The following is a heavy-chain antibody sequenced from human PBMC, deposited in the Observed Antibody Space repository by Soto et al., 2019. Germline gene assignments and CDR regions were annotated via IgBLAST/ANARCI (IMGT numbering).Heavy chain of an antibody. CDR2: LSDTIGDT. V-gene: IGHV3-23*01. Sequence: GASLRLSCAASGFKFNTYAMSWVRQAPGKGLEWVSTLSDTIGDTDYAASVKGRFTISRDISRKTLYLEMNDLRAEDTAMYYCAKAQSLLCGDYFDSLGQGALVTVSS. D-gene: IGHD2-2*01. J-gene: IGHJ4*02. CDR1: GFKFNTYA. CDR3: AKAQSLLCGDYFDS.